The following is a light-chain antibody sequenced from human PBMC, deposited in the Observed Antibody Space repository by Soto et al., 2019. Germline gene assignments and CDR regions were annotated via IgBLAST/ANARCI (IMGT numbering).Light chain of an antibody. Sequence: EIVLTQSPRTQSLSPGERATLSCRASQSVISSYLAWYQQKPGQAPRLLIYGANYRATGISDRFSGGGSGTDFTLTISRLESDDFAVYYCQQHGTSPLTFGGGTKVEMK. J-gene: IGKJ4*01. CDR3: QQHGTSPLT. V-gene: IGKV3-20*01. CDR2: GAN. CDR1: QSVISSY.